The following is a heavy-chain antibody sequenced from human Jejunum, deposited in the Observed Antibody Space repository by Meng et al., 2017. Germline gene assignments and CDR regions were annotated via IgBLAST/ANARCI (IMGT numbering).Heavy chain of an antibody. D-gene: IGHD3-22*01. CDR3: LYYRDSSDYHVDY. J-gene: IGHJ4*02. V-gene: IGHV3-15*01. CDR1: GFTFSDAW. CDR2: IKSRPNGVTT. Sequence: GGSLRLSCAASGFTFSDAWIMWVRLPPGKGLEWVGRIKSRPNGVTTNYGAPVEGRFSISRDDSENTVFLQMNALRTDDTAVYYCLYYRDSSDYHVDYWGRGTRVTVSS.